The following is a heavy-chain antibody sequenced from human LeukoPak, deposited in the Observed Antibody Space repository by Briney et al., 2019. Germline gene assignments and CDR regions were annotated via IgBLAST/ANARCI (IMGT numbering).Heavy chain of an antibody. CDR1: GYSTSSGLY. D-gene: IGHD3-16*01. J-gene: IGHJ4*02. V-gene: IGHV4-38-2*01. CDR3: ARHVSFGTYYFDS. CDR2: VFHSGKT. Sequence: GSLRLSCAVSGYSTSSGLYWAWIRQPPGKGLEWIGSVFHSGKTSYNSSLKSRVTMSADTSKNQFSLRLRSVTAADTAVYYCARHVSFGTYYFDSWGQGTPFTVSS.